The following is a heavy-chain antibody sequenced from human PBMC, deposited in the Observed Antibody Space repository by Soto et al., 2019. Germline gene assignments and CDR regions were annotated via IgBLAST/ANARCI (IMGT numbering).Heavy chain of an antibody. CDR1: GGSISSSSYY. V-gene: IGHV4-39*07. CDR3: ARDRSPDCTNGVCYTENWFDP. D-gene: IGHD2-8*01. Sequence: SETLSLTCTVSGGSISSSSYYWGWIRQSPGKGLEWIGSIYYSGSTYYNPSLKSRVTISVDTSKNQFSLKLSSVTAADTAVYYCARDRSPDCTNGVCYTENWFDPWGQGTLVTVSS. J-gene: IGHJ5*02. CDR2: IYYSGST.